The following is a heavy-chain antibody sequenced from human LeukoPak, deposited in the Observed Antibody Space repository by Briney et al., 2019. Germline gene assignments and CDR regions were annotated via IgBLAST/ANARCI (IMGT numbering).Heavy chain of an antibody. CDR1: GGSFSGYY. V-gene: IGHV4-34*01. CDR3: ARPAGAAAAVTYFDY. Sequence: SETLSLTCAVYGGSFSGYYWSWIRQPPGKGLEWIGEINHSGSTNYNPSLKSRVTISVDTSKNQFSLKLSSVTAADTAVYYCARPAGAAAAVTYFDYWGQGTLVTVSS. J-gene: IGHJ4*02. CDR2: INHSGST. D-gene: IGHD6-13*01.